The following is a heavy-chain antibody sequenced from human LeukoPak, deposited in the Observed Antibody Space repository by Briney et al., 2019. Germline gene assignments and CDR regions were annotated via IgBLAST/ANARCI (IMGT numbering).Heavy chain of an antibody. V-gene: IGHV4-30-4*08. D-gene: IGHD4-17*01. Sequence: SETLSLTCTVSGGSISSGDYYWSWIRQPPGKGLEWIGYIYYSGSTYYNPSLKSRVTISVDTSKNQFSLKLSSVTAADTAVYYCARDLGGTVTNNWFDPWGQGTLVTVSS. CDR2: IYYSGST. CDR3: ARDLGGTVTNNWFDP. J-gene: IGHJ5*02. CDR1: GGSISSGDYY.